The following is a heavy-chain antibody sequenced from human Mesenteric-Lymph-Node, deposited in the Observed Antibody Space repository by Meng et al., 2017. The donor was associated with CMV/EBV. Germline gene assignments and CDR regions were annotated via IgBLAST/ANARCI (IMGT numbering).Heavy chain of an antibody. Sequence: SETLSLTCTVSGGSISSSSYYWGWIRQPPGKGLEWIGSIYYSGSTYYNPSLKSRVTISVDTSKNQFSLKLSSVTAADTAVYYCARHVFIARYSSSWYGRANWFDPWGQGTLVTVSS. J-gene: IGHJ5*02. CDR1: GGSISSSSYY. CDR2: IYYSGST. V-gene: IGHV4-39*01. CDR3: ARHVFIARYSSSWYGRANWFDP. D-gene: IGHD6-13*01.